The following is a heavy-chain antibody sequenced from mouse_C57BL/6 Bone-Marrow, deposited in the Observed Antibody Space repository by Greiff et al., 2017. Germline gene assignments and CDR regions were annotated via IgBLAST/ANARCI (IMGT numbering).Heavy chain of an antibody. Sequence: VKLQESGPGLVAPSQSLSITCTVSGFSLTSYGVDWVRQSPGKGLEWLGVIWGVGSTNYNSALKSRLSISKDNSKSQVFLKMNSLQADDTAMYYCARDGYYGYFDVWGTGTPVTVSS. CDR3: ARDGYYGYFDV. CDR1: GFSLTSYG. V-gene: IGHV2-6*01. J-gene: IGHJ1*03. CDR2: IWGVGST. D-gene: IGHD2-2*01.